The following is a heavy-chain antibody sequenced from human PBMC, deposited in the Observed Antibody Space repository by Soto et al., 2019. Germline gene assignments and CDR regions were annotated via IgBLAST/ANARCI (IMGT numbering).Heavy chain of an antibody. CDR3: ARALTGYGMDV. CDR2: MNPNSGNT. CDR1: GYTFTSYD. D-gene: IGHD3-9*01. Sequence: QVQLVQSGAEVKKPGASVKVSCKASGYTFTSYDINWVRQAPGQGLEWMGWMNPNSGNTGYAQKLQGRVTMTRNTSISTAYRELSSLISDDTAAYYCARALTGYGMDVWGQGTTVTVSS. V-gene: IGHV1-8*01. J-gene: IGHJ6*02.